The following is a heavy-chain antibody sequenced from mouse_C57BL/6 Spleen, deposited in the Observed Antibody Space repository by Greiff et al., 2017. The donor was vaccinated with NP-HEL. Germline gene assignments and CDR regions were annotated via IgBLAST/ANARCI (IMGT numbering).Heavy chain of an antibody. CDR2: INPSNGGT. J-gene: IGHJ3*01. Sequence: QVQLQQPGTELVKPGASVKLSCKASGYTFTSYWMHWVKQRPGQGLEWIGNINPSNGGTTYNEKLKSKATLTVDKSSSTAYMQLSSLISEDSAVYYCASFYSDYDVSFAYWGQGTLVTVSA. CDR1: GYTFTSYW. CDR3: ASFYSDYDVSFAY. V-gene: IGHV1-53*01. D-gene: IGHD2-4*01.